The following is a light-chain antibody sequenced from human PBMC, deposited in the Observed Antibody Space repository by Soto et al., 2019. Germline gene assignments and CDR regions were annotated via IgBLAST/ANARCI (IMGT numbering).Light chain of an antibody. V-gene: IGLV1-40*01. CDR3: QTYDRSMSGYV. CDR1: SSNIGADYD. Sequence: QSVLTQPPSVSGAPGQTITISCTGSSSNIGADYDVHWYQQLPGIAPKLVIYANTNRPSGVPDRFSGSRSGTSASLAITGLQADDEADYYCQTYDRSMSGYVFGTGTKVTLL. J-gene: IGLJ1*01. CDR2: ANT.